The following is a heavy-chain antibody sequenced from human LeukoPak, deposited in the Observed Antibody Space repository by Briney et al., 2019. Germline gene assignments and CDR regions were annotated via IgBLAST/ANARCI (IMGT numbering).Heavy chain of an antibody. D-gene: IGHD5-12*01. J-gene: IGHJ4*02. Sequence: GGSLRLSCAASGFTFSSYAMSWVRQAPGKGLEWVSAISGSGGSTYYADSVKGRFTISRDNSKNTLYLQMNSLRAEDTAVYYCAKGLRRGYSGDEGGYRFDYWGQGTLVTVSS. CDR3: AKGLRRGYSGDEGGYRFDY. CDR2: ISGSGGST. CDR1: GFTFSSYA. V-gene: IGHV3-23*01.